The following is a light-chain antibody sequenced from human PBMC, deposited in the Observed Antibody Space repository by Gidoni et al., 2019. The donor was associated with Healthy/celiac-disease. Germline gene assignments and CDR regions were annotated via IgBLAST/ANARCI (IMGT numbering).Light chain of an antibody. Sequence: DIQLTQSPSFLSASVGDRVTITCRASQGISSYLAWYQQKPGKAPNLLIYATSTLQGGVPSRFSGSGSGTEFTLTIRSLQPEDFATYYCQQLNSYPFTFGPGTKVDIK. V-gene: IGKV1-9*01. CDR2: ATS. CDR3: QQLNSYPFT. CDR1: QGISSY. J-gene: IGKJ3*01.